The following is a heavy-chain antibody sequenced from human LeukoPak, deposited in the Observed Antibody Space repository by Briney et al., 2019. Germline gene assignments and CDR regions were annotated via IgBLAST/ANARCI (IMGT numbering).Heavy chain of an antibody. Sequence: PGRSLRLSCAASGFTFSSYGMQWVRQAPGKGLEWVALISYDGSNKYYADSVKGRFTISRDNSKNTLYLQMNSLRADDTAVYYCARVSNYDSSSYYYWGQGTLVTVSS. CDR2: ISYDGSNK. CDR3: ARVSNYDSSSYYY. CDR1: GFTFSSYG. J-gene: IGHJ4*02. D-gene: IGHD3-22*01. V-gene: IGHV3-30*03.